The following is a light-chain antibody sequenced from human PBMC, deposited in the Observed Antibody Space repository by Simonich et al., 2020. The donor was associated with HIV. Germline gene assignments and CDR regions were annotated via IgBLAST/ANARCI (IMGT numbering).Light chain of an antibody. Sequence: EIVMTQSPATLSVSPGERATLSCRASQSVSSNLVWYQQKAGQAPRLLIYDASSRATGIPDRFSGSGSGTDFTLTISRLEPEDFAVYYCQQYGSSPPRLTFGGGTKVEIK. V-gene: IGKV3-20*01. CDR1: QSVSSN. CDR2: DAS. CDR3: QQYGSSPPRLT. J-gene: IGKJ4*01.